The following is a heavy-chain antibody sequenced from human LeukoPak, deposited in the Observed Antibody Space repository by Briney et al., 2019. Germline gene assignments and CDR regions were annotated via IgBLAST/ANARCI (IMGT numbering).Heavy chain of an antibody. CDR1: GGSISSSSYY. J-gene: IGHJ4*02. D-gene: IGHD2-15*01. Sequence: PSETLSLTCTVCGGSISSSSYYWGWIRQPPGKGLEWIGSIYYSGSTYYKPSLKSRVTISVDTSKNQFSLKLSTVTAADTAVYYCARQKYDCSGGSCYSDPRHFDYWGQGTLVTVSS. CDR3: ARQKYDCSGGSCYSDPRHFDY. V-gene: IGHV4-39*01. CDR2: IYYSGST.